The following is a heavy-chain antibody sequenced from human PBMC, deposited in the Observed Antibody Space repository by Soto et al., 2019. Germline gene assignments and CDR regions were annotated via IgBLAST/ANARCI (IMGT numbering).Heavy chain of an antibody. CDR2: ISSSSSTI. D-gene: IGHD6-13*01. Sequence: EVQLVDSGGGLVQPGGSLRLSCAASGFTFSSYGMNWVRQAPGKGLEWISYISSSSSTIYYADSVKGRFTISRDNAKSSLYLQMNSLRAEDTAVYFCARRGQQVNYWGQGTLVTVSS. CDR1: GFTFSSYG. V-gene: IGHV3-48*01. CDR3: ARRGQQVNY. J-gene: IGHJ4*02.